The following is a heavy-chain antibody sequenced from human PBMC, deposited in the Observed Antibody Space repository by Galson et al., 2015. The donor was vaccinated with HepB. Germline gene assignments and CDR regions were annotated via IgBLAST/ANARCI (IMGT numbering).Heavy chain of an antibody. CDR2: TYYRSTWYN. D-gene: IGHD2-8*01. Sequence: CAISGDSVSSNSVAWNWIRQSPSRGLEWLGRTYYRSTWYNDYAVSVKSRISINPDTSKNQFSLQLNSVTPEDTAVYYCAREEGYCTNGVCQRGFDYWGQGTLVTVSS. J-gene: IGHJ4*02. CDR1: GDSVSSNSVA. V-gene: IGHV6-1*01. CDR3: AREEGYCTNGVCQRGFDY.